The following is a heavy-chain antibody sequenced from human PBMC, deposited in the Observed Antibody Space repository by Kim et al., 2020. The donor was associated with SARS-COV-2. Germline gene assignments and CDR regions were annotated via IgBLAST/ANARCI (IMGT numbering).Heavy chain of an antibody. D-gene: IGHD5-18*01. Sequence: SVKVSCKASGCTFSSFAISWVRQAPGQGLEWMGGIIPIFATTNYAQKFQGRVTITADESTNTAYMELSSLRSEDTAVYFCARPMDTAMALQFYGMDVWGQGTTVTVSS. J-gene: IGHJ6*02. V-gene: IGHV1-69*13. CDR2: IIPIFATT. CDR3: ARPMDTAMALQFYGMDV. CDR1: GCTFSSFA.